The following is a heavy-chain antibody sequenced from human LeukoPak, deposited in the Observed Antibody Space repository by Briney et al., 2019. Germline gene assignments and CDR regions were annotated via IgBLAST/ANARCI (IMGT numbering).Heavy chain of an antibody. D-gene: IGHD6-13*01. CDR1: GGTFSSYA. J-gene: IGHJ3*02. CDR3: ARGLGIAAAGTASVNI. Sequence: SVKVSCKASGGTFSSYAISWVRQAPGQGLEWMGGIIPIFGTANYAQKFRGRVTITADESTSTAYMELSSLRSEDTAVYYCARGLGIAAAGTASVNIWGQGTMVTVSS. CDR2: IIPIFGTA. V-gene: IGHV1-69*01.